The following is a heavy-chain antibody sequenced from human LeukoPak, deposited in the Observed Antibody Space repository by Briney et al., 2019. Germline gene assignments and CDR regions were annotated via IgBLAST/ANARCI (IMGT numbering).Heavy chain of an antibody. Sequence: GGSLRLSCAASGFTFSSYSMNWVRQAPGKGLEWVSAISGSGGSTYYADSVKGRFTISRDNSKNTLYLQMNSLRAEDTAVYYCAKDRTTVTTGAYWGQGTLVTVSS. CDR2: ISGSGGST. CDR3: AKDRTTVTTGAY. V-gene: IGHV3-23*01. D-gene: IGHD4-17*01. J-gene: IGHJ4*02. CDR1: GFTFSSYS.